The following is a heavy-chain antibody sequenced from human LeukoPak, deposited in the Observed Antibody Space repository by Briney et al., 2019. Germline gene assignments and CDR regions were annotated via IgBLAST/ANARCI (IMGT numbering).Heavy chain of an antibody. CDR2: IYYSGST. J-gene: IGHJ6*02. CDR3: ARVHGLHYYGMDV. Sequence: SETLSLTCTVSGGSISSYYWSWIRQPPGKGLEWIGYIYYSGSTNYNPSLKSRVTISVDTSKNQFSLKLSSVTAADTAVYYCARVHGLHYYGMDVWGQGTTVTVSS. V-gene: IGHV4-59*01. D-gene: IGHD4-17*01. CDR1: GGSISSYY.